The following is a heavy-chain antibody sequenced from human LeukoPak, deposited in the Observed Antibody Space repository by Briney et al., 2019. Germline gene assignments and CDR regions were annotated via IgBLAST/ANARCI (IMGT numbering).Heavy chain of an antibody. CDR3: EGTGKGIAPD. CDR1: RFTFSSYA. CDR2: ISYDGGNK. D-gene: IGHD6-13*01. Sequence: GGSLRLSCAASRFTFSSYAMHWVRQAPGKGLEWVAVISYDGGNKYYADSVKGRFTISRDNSKNTLYLQMNSLRAEDTAVYYCEGTGKGIAPDWGQGTLVTVSS. V-gene: IGHV3-30-3*01. J-gene: IGHJ4*02.